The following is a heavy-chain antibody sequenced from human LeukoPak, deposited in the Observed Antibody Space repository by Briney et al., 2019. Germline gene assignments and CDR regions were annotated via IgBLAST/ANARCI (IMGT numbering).Heavy chain of an antibody. CDR1: GFTFSSYW. CDR3: ARDSWLQYQLLAGYYGMDV. Sequence: GGSLRLSCAASGFTFSSYWMSWVRQAPGKGLEWVSSISSSSSYIYYADSVKGRFTISRDNAKNSLYLQMNSLRAEDTAVYYCARDSWLQYQLLAGYYGMDVWGQGTTVTVSS. D-gene: IGHD2-2*01. V-gene: IGHV3-21*01. J-gene: IGHJ6*02. CDR2: ISSSSSYI.